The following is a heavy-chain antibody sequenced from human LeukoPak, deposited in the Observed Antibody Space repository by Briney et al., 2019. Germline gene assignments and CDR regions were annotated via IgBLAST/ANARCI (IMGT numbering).Heavy chain of an antibody. CDR2: IYPGDSDM. J-gene: IGHJ4*02. CDR3: ARLWLPAPFDY. D-gene: IGHD5-12*01. CDR1: GYIFTTHW. Sequence: GESLKISCKASGYIFTTHWIGWARQMPGKGLEWMGSIYPGDSDMRYSPSFRGQVTVSADKSISTAYLQWSSLKASDTAMYYCARLWLPAPFDYWGQGTLVTVSS. V-gene: IGHV5-51*01.